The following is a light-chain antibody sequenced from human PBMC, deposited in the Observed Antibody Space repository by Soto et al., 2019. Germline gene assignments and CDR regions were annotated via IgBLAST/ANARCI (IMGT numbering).Light chain of an antibody. CDR3: GYYAGSNSLGV. J-gene: IGLJ2*01. CDR2: EVN. V-gene: IGLV2-8*01. CDR1: SSDVGGYNY. Sequence: QSALTQPPSSSGSPGQSVTISCTGTSSDVGGYNYVAWYQHHPGKAPKIMIYEVNTRPSGVSDRCSGSKSGNTASLTVSGLLAEDEADYYCGYYAGSNSLGVFGGGTKVTVL.